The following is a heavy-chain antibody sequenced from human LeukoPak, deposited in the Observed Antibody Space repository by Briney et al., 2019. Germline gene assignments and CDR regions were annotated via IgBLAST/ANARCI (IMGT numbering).Heavy chain of an antibody. J-gene: IGHJ6*03. V-gene: IGHV4-61*05. Sequence: SETLSLTCTVSGGSISSSSSYWGWIRQPPGKGLEWIGFIYYSGSTNYNPSLKSRVTISVRTSKNQFSLKLSSVTAADTAVYYCARTTEGGYSYGSFYYYYMDVWGKGATVTISS. D-gene: IGHD5-18*01. CDR2: IYYSGST. CDR3: ARTTEGGYSYGSFYYYYMDV. CDR1: GGSISSSSSY.